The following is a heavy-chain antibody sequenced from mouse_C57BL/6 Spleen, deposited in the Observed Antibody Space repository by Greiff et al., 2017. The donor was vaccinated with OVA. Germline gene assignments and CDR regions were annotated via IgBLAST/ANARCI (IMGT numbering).Heavy chain of an antibody. Sequence: EVMLVESEGGLVQPGSSMKLSCTASGFTFSDYYMAWVRQVPEKGLEWVANINYDGSSTYYLDSLKSRFIISRDNAKNILYLQMSSLKSEDTATYYCARRDYGSSYWYFDVWGTGTTVTVSS. CDR2: INYDGSST. D-gene: IGHD1-1*01. J-gene: IGHJ1*03. CDR1: GFTFSDYY. CDR3: ARRDYGSSYWYFDV. V-gene: IGHV5-16*01.